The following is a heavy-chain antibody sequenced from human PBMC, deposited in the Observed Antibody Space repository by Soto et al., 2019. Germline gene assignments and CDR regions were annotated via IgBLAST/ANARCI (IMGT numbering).Heavy chain of an antibody. CDR3: ARDRYLDSYAFDS. CDR1: GFSFSMYA. J-gene: IGHJ4*02. D-gene: IGHD3-9*01. CDR2: ISFEGNDK. V-gene: IGHV3-30-3*01. Sequence: GGSLILSCAASGFSFSMYAMHLVRQAPGKGLEWVAVISFEGNDKYYADSVKGRFTISRDENENTLYLQMNSLRPEDTAVYYCARDRYLDSYAFDSWGQGTLVTVSS.